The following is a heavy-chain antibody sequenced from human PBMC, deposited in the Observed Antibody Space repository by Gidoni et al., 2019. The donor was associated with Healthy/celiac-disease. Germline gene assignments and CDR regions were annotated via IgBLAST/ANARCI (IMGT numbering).Heavy chain of an antibody. V-gene: IGHV4-61*01. Sequence: QVQLQESGPGLVKPSETLSLTCTVSGGSVSRGSYYWSWLRQPPGKGLEWIGYIYYRGSTNYNPSLKSRVTISVDTSKNQFSLKLSSVTAADTAVYYCASITDWFDPWGQGTLVTVSS. CDR3: ASITDWFDP. CDR2: IYYRGST. J-gene: IGHJ5*02. CDR1: GGSVSRGSYY.